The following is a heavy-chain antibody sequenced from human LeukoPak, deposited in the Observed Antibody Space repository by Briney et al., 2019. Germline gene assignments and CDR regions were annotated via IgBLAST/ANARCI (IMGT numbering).Heavy chain of an antibody. Sequence: ASVKVSCKVSGYTLTELSMHWVRQAPGKGLEWMGGFDPEDGETIYAQKFQGRVTMTRNTSISTAYMELSSLRSEDTAVYYCARGPPSDYWGQGTLVTVSS. J-gene: IGHJ4*02. CDR1: GYTLTELS. CDR2: FDPEDGET. V-gene: IGHV1-24*01. CDR3: ARGPPSDY.